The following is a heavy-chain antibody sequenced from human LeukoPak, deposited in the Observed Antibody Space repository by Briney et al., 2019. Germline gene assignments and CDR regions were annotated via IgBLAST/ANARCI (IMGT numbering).Heavy chain of an antibody. CDR3: AGNYEGQGVVAAH. CDR1: GHPFYKYG. Sequence: ASVKVSCKVSGHPFYKYGINWVRQAPRQGLEWLGWVSVYNGNTNNVQTLQGRLTMTTDVSTSTAYMELRSLRSDDTAVYYCAGNYEGQGVVAAHWGQGTLVTVSS. V-gene: IGHV1-18*01. J-gene: IGHJ4*02. CDR2: VSVYNGNT. D-gene: IGHD3-16*01.